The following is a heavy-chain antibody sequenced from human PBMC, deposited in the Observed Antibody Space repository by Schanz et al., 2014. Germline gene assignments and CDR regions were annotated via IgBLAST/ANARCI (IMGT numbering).Heavy chain of an antibody. CDR1: GFIFDDYG. J-gene: IGHJ4*02. CDR2: MSGSGSTA. CDR3: MAMGRNTSHYFDH. D-gene: IGHD1-1*01. V-gene: IGHV3-23*04. Sequence: EVQLVESGGGLVQPGGSLRLSCAASGFIFDDYGMSWVRQAPGKGLEWVSGMSGSGSTADYADSVKGRFTIARDNSKNTLFLQMDSLRVEDTAVYYCMAMGRNTSHYFDHWGQGTLVTGSS.